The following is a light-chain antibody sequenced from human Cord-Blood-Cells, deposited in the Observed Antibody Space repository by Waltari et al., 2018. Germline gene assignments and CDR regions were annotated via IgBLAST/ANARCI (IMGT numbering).Light chain of an antibody. J-gene: IGLJ1*01. CDR1: SSDVGSYNL. Sequence: ISCTGTSSDVGSYNLVSWYQQHPGKAPKLMIYEGSKRPSGVSNRFSGSKSGNTASLAISGLQAEDEADYYCCSYAGSSTYVFGTGTKVTVL. CDR2: EGS. CDR3: CSYAGSSTYV. V-gene: IGLV2-23*01.